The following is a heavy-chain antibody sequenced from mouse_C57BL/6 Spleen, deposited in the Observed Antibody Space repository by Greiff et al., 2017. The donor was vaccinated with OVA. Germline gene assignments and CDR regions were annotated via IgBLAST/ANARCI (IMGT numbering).Heavy chain of an antibody. CDR2: IDPETGGT. Sequence: QVQLKESGAELVRPGASVTLSCKASGYTFTDYEMHWVKQTPVHGLEWIGAIDPETGGTAYNQKFKGKAILTADKSSSTAYMELRSLTSEDSAVYYCTRKGGYSSYWYFDVWGTGTTVTVSS. CDR3: TRKGGYSSYWYFDV. V-gene: IGHV1-15*01. J-gene: IGHJ1*03. D-gene: IGHD2-3*01. CDR1: GYTFTDYE.